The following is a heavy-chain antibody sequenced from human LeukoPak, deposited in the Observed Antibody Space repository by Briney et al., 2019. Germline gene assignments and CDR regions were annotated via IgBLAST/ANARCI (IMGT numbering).Heavy chain of an antibody. CDR1: GFTFSSYW. CDR2: INSDGSST. D-gene: IGHD6-6*01. Sequence: GRSLRLSCAASGFTFSSYWMHWVRQAPGKGLVWVSRINSDGSSTSYADSVKGRFTISRDNAKNTLYLQMNSLRAEDTAVYYCARGYGSSRGWYWGQGTLVTVSS. V-gene: IGHV3-74*01. CDR3: ARGYGSSRGWY. J-gene: IGHJ4*02.